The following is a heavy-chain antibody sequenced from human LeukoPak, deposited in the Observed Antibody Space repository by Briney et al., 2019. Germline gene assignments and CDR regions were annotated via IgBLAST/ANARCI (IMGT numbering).Heavy chain of an antibody. J-gene: IGHJ4*02. CDR1: GYTFTGYG. D-gene: IGHD3-10*01. V-gene: IGHV1-69*13. CDR2: IIPIFGTA. Sequence: ASVKVSCKASGYTFTGYGISWVRQAPGQGLEWMGGIIPIFGTANYAQKFQGRVTITADESTSTAYMELSSLRSEDTAVYYCASGEGSEYYFDYWGQGTLVTVSS. CDR3: ASGEGSEYYFDY.